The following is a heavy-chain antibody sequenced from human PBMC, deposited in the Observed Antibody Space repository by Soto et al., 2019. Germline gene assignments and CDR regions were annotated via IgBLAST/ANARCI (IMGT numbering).Heavy chain of an antibody. D-gene: IGHD2-2*01. CDR2: IYYSGST. CDR3: ASHGYCSSTSCYAIYY. V-gene: IGHV4-59*08. Sequence: SETLSLTCTVSGGSISSYYWSWIRQPPGKGLEWIGYIYYSGSTNYNPSLKSRVTISVDTSKNQFSLKLSSVTAADTAVYYCASHGYCSSTSCYAIYYWGQGTLVTVSS. J-gene: IGHJ4*02. CDR1: GGSISSYY.